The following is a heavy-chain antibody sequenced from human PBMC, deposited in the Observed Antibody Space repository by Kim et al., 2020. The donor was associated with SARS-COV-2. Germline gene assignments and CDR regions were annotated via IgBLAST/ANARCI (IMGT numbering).Heavy chain of an antibody. CDR3: ARQAPRLLWFGALGDF. V-gene: IGHV4-39*01. CDR2: FSYSGTT. CDR1: GASIKNSDSY. D-gene: IGHD3-10*01. J-gene: IGHJ4*01. Sequence: GSLSLTCSVSGASIKNSDSYWGWIRQSPGKGLEWIGSFSYSGTTYYNPSLKSRVTISVDTSNNHLSLTMRSATAADTALYYCARQAPRLLWFGALGDF.